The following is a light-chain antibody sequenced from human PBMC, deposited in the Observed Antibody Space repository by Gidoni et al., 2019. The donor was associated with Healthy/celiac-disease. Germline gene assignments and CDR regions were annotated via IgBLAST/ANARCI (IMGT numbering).Light chain of an antibody. CDR1: HSLLHSHGYSY. CDR3: MQALQTPFT. CDR2: LGS. Sequence: DIVLTQSPLSMPVTPGEPASISCSSSHSLLHSHGYSYMDWYQQKPGQSPQLLIYLGSNRASGVPDRFSGSGSGTDFTLKISRVEAEDVGVYYCMQALQTPFTFGGGTKVEIK. V-gene: IGKV2-28*01. J-gene: IGKJ4*01.